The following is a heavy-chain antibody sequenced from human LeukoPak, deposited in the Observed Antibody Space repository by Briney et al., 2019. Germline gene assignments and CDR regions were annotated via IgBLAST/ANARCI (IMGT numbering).Heavy chain of an antibody. V-gene: IGHV3-21*06. J-gene: IGHJ4*02. CDR1: GFTFSSYT. Sequence: AGGSLRLSCAASGFTFSSYTMNWVRRAPGKGLEWVSSISSSSSYIYYADSMKGRFTISRDNAKNSLYLQMNSLRAEDTAVYYCARDRAAAGNDYWGQGTLVTVSS. CDR3: ARDRAAAGNDY. D-gene: IGHD6-13*01. CDR2: ISSSSSYI.